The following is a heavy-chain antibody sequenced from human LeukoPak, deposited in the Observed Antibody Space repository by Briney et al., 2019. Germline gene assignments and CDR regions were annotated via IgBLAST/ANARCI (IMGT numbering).Heavy chain of an antibody. Sequence: GALVKVSCKASGYTFTSYGISWVRQAPGQGLEWMGWISAYNGNTNYAQKLQGRVTMTTDTSTSTAYMELRSLRSDDTAVYYCARVAAGTRTSWNRLGLYYYYYMDVWGKGTTVTVSS. CDR2: ISAYNGNT. CDR3: ARVAAGTRTSWNRLGLYYYYYMDV. D-gene: IGHD6-13*01. V-gene: IGHV1-18*01. CDR1: GYTFTSYG. J-gene: IGHJ6*03.